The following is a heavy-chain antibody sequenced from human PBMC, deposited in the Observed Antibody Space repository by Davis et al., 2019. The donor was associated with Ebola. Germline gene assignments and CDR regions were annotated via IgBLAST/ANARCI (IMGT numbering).Heavy chain of an antibody. CDR2: IYHSGST. CDR3: ARDYYDSSGYLYYFDS. Sequence: SETLSLTCTVSGASISSSYWSWIRQPPGKGLEWIGEIYHSGSTNYNPSLKSRVTISVDKAKNQFSLKLNSVTAADTAVYYCARDYYDSSGYLYYFDSWGQGTLVTVSS. V-gene: IGHV4-59*12. D-gene: IGHD3-22*01. J-gene: IGHJ4*02. CDR1: GASISSSY.